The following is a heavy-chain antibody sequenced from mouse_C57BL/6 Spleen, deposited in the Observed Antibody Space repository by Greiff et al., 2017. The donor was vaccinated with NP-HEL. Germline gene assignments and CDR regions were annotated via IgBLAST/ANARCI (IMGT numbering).Heavy chain of an antibody. D-gene: IGHD1-1*01. V-gene: IGHV1-50*01. CDR1: GYTFTSYW. CDR2: IDPSDSYT. CDR3: ARGGSSPWFAY. J-gene: IGHJ3*01. Sequence: QVQLQHPGAELVKPGASVKLSCKASGYTFTSYWMQWVKQRPGQGLEWIGEIDPSDSYTNYNQKFKGKATLTVDTSSSTAYMQLSSLTSEDSAVYYCARGGSSPWFAYWGQGTLVTVSA.